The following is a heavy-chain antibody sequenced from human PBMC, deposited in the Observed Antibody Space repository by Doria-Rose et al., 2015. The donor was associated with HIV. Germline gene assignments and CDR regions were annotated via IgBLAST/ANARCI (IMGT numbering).Heavy chain of an antibody. D-gene: IGHD5-18*01. J-gene: IGHJ5*02. Sequence: KVSCKASGYTFTSYDINWVRQATGQGLEWMGWMNPNSGNTGYAQKFQGRVTMTRNTSISTAYMELSSLRSEDAAVYYCARIHSFVSNWFDPWGQGTLVTVSS. V-gene: IGHV1-8*01. CDR3: ARIHSFVSNWFDP. CDR1: GYTFTSYD. CDR2: MNPNSGNT.